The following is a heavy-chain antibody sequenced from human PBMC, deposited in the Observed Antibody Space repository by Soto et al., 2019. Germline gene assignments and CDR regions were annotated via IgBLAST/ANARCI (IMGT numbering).Heavy chain of an antibody. V-gene: IGHV3-30-3*01. CDR3: AGGDYYYGLDV. J-gene: IGHJ6*02. Sequence: QVQMVESGGGVVQPGRSLRLSCAASRFTFSSYVMHWVRQAPGKGLEWVAAISYDGSNKYYADSVKGLFTISRDNSKNTLFLQMNSLRAEDTAVYYCAGGDYYYGLDVWGQGTTVTVSS. CDR1: RFTFSSYV. CDR2: ISYDGSNK.